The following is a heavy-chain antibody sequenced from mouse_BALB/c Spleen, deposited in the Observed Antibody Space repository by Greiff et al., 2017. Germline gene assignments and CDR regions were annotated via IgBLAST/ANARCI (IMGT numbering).Heavy chain of an antibody. Sequence: VQLKQSGTVLARPGASVKMSCKASGYTFTSYWMHWVKQRPGQGLEWIGAIYPGNSDTSYNQKFKGKAKLTAVTSTSTAYMELSSLTTEDSAVYYCTKGGDGYYAMDYWGQGTSVTVSS. D-gene: IGHD2-3*01. J-gene: IGHJ4*01. CDR2: IYPGNSDT. V-gene: IGHV1-5*01. CDR1: GYTFTSYW. CDR3: TKGGDGYYAMDY.